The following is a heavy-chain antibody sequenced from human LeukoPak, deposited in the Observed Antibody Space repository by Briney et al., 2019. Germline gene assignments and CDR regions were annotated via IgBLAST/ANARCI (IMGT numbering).Heavy chain of an antibody. J-gene: IGHJ4*02. CDR2: IYYSGST. CDR1: GGSISSYY. D-gene: IGHD6-13*01. Sequence: SETLSLTCTVSGGSISSYYWSWIRQPPGKGLEWIGYIYYSGSTNCNPSLKSRVTISVDTSKNQFSLKLSSVTAADTAVYYCARTSEAGFDYWGQGTLVTVSS. CDR3: ARTSEAGFDY. V-gene: IGHV4-59*08.